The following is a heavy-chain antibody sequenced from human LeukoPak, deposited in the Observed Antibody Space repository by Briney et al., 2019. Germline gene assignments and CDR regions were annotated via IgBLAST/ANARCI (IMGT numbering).Heavy chain of an antibody. V-gene: IGHV3-23*01. J-gene: IGHJ4*02. Sequence: PGGSLRLSCAASGFTFSSYAMSWVRQVPGKGLEWVSAISGSGGSTYYADSVKGRFTISRDNSKNTLYLQMNSLRAEDTAVYYCAKGSLPSYGFGGGKYYFDYWGQGTLVTVSS. CDR1: GFTFSSYA. CDR3: AKGSLPSYGFGGGKYYFDY. CDR2: ISGSGGST. D-gene: IGHD3-16*01.